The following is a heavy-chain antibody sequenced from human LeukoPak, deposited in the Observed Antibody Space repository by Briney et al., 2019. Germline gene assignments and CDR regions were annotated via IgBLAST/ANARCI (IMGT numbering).Heavy chain of an antibody. Sequence: ASVKVSCKASGYTFTSYDINWVRQATGQGLEWMGWMNPNSGNTGYAQKFQGRVTITRNTSISTAYMELSSLRSEDTAVYYCARGYCTNGVCYSPGDYYYYMDVWGKGTTVTVSS. D-gene: IGHD2-8*01. CDR3: ARGYCTNGVCYSPGDYYYYMDV. CDR1: GYTFTSYD. V-gene: IGHV1-8*01. CDR2: MNPNSGNT. J-gene: IGHJ6*03.